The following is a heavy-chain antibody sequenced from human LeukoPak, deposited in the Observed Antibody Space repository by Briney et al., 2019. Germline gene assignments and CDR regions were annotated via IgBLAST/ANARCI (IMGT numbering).Heavy chain of an antibody. CDR3: AKDTLRYFNWATHGYDY. V-gene: IGHV3-11*04. J-gene: IGHJ4*02. CDR1: GFIFSDYY. CDR2: ISNTGSAI. D-gene: IGHD3-9*01. Sequence: GGSLRLSCAASGFIFSDYYMSWIRQPPGKGLEWISYISNTGSAIYYADSVKGRLTVSRDNAKNSLYLQLNSLRAEDTAVYYCAKDTLRYFNWATHGYDYWGQGTLVTVSS.